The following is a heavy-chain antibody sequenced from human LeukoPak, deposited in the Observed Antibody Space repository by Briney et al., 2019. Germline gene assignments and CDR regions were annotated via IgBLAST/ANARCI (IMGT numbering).Heavy chain of an antibody. CDR3: ARGRGNSHFDY. D-gene: IGHD4-23*01. CDR1: GGSISSYY. CDR2: FYYSGTT. V-gene: IGHV4-4*07. J-gene: IGHJ4*02. Sequence: SETLSLTCTVSGGSISSYYWSWIRQPAGKGLEWIGRFYYSGTTTYNPSLKSRVTMSVDTSKNQFSLNLSSVTAADTAVYYCARGRGNSHFDYWGQGTLVTVSS.